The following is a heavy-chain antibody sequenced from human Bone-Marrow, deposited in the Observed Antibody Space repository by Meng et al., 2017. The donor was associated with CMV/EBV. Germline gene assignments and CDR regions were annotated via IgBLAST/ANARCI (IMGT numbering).Heavy chain of an antibody. CDR2: IRYDGVNK. J-gene: IGHJ5*02. D-gene: IGHD6-13*01. V-gene: IGHV3-30*02. CDR3: VRDVGQPGEGNTWYKWYDP. CDR1: GFTFSSYD. Sequence: GESLKISCAASGFTFSSYDMSWVRQAPGRGLEWVAFIRYDGVNKYSADSVKGRFTISRDNAKNTLFLQMNRLRAEDTGVYYCVRDVGQPGEGNTWYKWYDPWGQGTLVTVSS.